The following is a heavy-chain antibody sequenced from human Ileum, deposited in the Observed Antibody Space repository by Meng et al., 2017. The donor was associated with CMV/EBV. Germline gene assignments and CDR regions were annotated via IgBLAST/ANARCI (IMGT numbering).Heavy chain of an antibody. V-gene: IGHV4-4*02. CDR1: GGSIRRATW. CDR3: TTGSVYSPPGQFHQ. Sequence: SGGSIRRATWWTWVRPTPGKGLEWIGQVYRGATAMYNPSLQSRLTISVDDSTNQVSLRLRSVTAADTAMYYCTTGSVYSPPGQFHQWGQGTLVTVSS. D-gene: IGHD5/OR15-5a*01. J-gene: IGHJ4*02. CDR2: VYRGATA.